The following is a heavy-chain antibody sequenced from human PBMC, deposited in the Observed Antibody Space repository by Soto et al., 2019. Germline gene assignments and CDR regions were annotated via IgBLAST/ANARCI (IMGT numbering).Heavy chain of an antibody. D-gene: IGHD3-3*01. CDR1: GFTFSSVW. CDR2: SKIKTDGGTT. Sequence: EVQLVESGGGVVKPWGALRLSCAASGFTFSSVWMTWVRQAPGKGLEWVGRSKIKTDGGTTDYAAPVKDRFTISGDNSISPMYLHMNSLDTEDTAVYYCTAGWVGGASEWLFGAYWGQGTLVTVSS. CDR3: TAGWVGGASEWLFGAY. V-gene: IGHV3-15*01. J-gene: IGHJ4*02.